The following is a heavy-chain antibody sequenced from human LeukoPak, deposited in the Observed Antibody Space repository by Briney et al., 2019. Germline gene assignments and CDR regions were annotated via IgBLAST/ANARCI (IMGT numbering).Heavy chain of an antibody. CDR1: GFTFSSYA. CDR3: ARDLERRDYYGSGSYISYGMDV. Sequence: GGSLRLSCAASGFTFSSYAMHWVRQAPGKGLEWVAVISYDRSNKYYADSVKGRFTISRDNSKNTLYLQMNSLRAEDTAVYYCARDLERRDYYGSGSYISYGMDVWGQGTTVTVSS. J-gene: IGHJ6*02. CDR2: ISYDRSNK. D-gene: IGHD3-10*01. V-gene: IGHV3-30*04.